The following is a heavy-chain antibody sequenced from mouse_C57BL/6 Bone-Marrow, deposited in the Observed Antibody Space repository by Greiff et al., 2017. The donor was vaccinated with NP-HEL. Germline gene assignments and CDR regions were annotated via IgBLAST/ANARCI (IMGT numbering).Heavy chain of an antibody. CDR3: TTGGWLLRDY. J-gene: IGHJ2*01. CDR2: IDPENGDT. V-gene: IGHV14-4*01. Sequence: VQLQQSGAELVRPGASVKLSCTASGFNIKDDYMHWVKQRPEQGLEWIGWIDPENGDTEYASKFQGKATITADTSSNTADLQLSSLTSEDTAVYYCTTGGWLLRDYWGQGTTLTVSS. CDR1: GFNIKDDY. D-gene: IGHD2-3*01.